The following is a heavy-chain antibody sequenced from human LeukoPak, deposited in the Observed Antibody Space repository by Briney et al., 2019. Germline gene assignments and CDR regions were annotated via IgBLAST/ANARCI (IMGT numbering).Heavy chain of an antibody. J-gene: IGHJ6*03. CDR1: GFTFSSYG. V-gene: IGHV3-23*01. Sequence: GGSLRLSCAASGFTFSSYGMSWVRQAPGKGLEWVSAISGSGGSTYYADSVKGRFTISRDNSKNTLYLQMNSLRAEDTAVYYCAKARYDSSGYYYAPSYYYYMDVWGKGTTVTISS. CDR3: AKARYDSSGYYYAPSYYYYMDV. D-gene: IGHD3-22*01. CDR2: ISGSGGST.